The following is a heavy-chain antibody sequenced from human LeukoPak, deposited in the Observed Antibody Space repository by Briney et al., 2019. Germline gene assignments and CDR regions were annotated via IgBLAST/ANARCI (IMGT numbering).Heavy chain of an antibody. V-gene: IGHV4-59*11. D-gene: IGHD1-1*01. CDR3: ARGSTTGRPIFDS. J-gene: IGHJ4*02. CDR1: GGAFSSHC. CDR2: VYSSGST. Sequence: SETLSLTCTVSGGAFSSHCWTWIRQPPGKGLEWIGYVYSSGSTNQSPSLNSRVALSIDMSKNHFSLTLNSVTAADTAVYFCARGSTTGRPIFDSWGQGILVTVSS.